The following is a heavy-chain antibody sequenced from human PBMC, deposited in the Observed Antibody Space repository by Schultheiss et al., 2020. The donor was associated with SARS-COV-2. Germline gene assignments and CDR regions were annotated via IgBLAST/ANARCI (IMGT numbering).Heavy chain of an antibody. CDR2: IYTSGST. Sequence: SETLSLTCTVSGGSISSYYWSWIRQPAGKGLEWIGRIYTSGSTNYNPSLKSRVTISVDTSKNQFSLKLSSVTAADTAVYYCARVPYYHDSSGYYYGGFDYWGQGTLVTVSS. V-gene: IGHV4-4*07. J-gene: IGHJ4*02. CDR1: GGSISSYY. CDR3: ARVPYYHDSSGYYYGGFDY. D-gene: IGHD3-22*01.